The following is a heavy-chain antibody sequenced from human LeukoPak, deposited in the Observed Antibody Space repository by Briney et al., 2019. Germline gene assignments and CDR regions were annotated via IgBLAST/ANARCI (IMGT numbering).Heavy chain of an antibody. CDR1: GGFISSYY. Sequence: AETLSLTCTVSGGFISSYYWSWIRQPPGKGLEWIGYIYSSGSTDYNPSLKSRVTISVDTSKNQFSLKLTSVTAADTAVYYCARMGSGYSNWFDPWGQGTLVTVSS. CDR3: ARMGSGYSNWFDP. CDR2: IYSSGST. D-gene: IGHD3-22*01. V-gene: IGHV4-4*09. J-gene: IGHJ5*02.